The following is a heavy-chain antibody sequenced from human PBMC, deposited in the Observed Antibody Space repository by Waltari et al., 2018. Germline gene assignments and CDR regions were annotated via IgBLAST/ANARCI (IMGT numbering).Heavy chain of an antibody. Sequence: QLQLQESGPGLVKPSGTLSLTCTVSDDSISSGDYYWGWVRQPPGKGLECIGSVYYSGSTSYNPSLKSRVTIFVDTSKKQFSLKLSSVTAADTAVYYCARSLHIFRAAAGMFDYWGQGSLVTVSS. CDR1: DDSISSGDYY. D-gene: IGHD6-13*01. V-gene: IGHV4-39*01. J-gene: IGHJ4*02. CDR3: ARSLHIFRAAAGMFDY. CDR2: VYYSGST.